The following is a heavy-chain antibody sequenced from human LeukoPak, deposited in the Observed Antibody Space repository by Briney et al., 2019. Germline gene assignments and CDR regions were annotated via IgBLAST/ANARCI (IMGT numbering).Heavy chain of an antibody. CDR3: AGGANYDFWSGYYWVLDY. V-gene: IGHV4-34*01. J-gene: IGHJ4*02. Sequence: ASETLSLTCAVYGGSFSGYYWSWIRQPPGKGLEWIGEINHSGSTNYNPPLKSRVTISVGTSKNQFSLKLSSVTAADTAVYYCAGGANYDFWSGYYWVLDYWGQGTLVTVSS. CDR1: GGSFSGYY. CDR2: INHSGST. D-gene: IGHD3-3*01.